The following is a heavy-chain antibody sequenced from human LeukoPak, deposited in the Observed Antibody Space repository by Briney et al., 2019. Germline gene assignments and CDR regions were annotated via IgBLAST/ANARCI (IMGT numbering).Heavy chain of an antibody. CDR2: INPSGGST. J-gene: IGHJ4*02. CDR1: GYTITSYY. CDR3: ARDPIPDDEAVSYYFDY. Sequence: ASVKVSCKASGYTITSYYMHWVRQAPGQGLEWMGIINPSGGSTSYAQKFQGRVTMTRDTSTSTVYMELSSLRSEDTAVYYCARDPIPDDEAVSYYFDYWGQGTLVTVSS. V-gene: IGHV1-46*01. D-gene: IGHD5/OR15-5a*01.